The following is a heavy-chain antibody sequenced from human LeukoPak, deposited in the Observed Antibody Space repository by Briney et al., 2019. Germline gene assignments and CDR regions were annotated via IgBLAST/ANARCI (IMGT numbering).Heavy chain of an antibody. CDR1: GYTFTSYA. CDR2: INTNTGNP. Sequence: ASVTVSCKASGYTFTSYAMNWVRQAPGQGLEWMGWINTNTGNPTYAQGFTGRFVFSLDTSVSPASLQISSLKAEDTAVYYCARDHVKLGSNFHPFDAFDIWGQGTMVTVSS. CDR3: ARDHVKLGSNFHPFDAFDI. D-gene: IGHD7-27*01. V-gene: IGHV7-4-1*02. J-gene: IGHJ3*02.